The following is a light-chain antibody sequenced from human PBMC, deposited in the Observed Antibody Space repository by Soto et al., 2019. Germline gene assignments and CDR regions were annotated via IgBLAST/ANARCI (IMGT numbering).Light chain of an antibody. CDR3: QQYGASPIT. Sequence: ENVLTQSPGTLSLSPLEIATLSCRASQTVYNGFLAWYQQKPGQAPRLLIYGASSRATGIPDRFSGSGSGTDFTLIISRLEPEDFALYYCQQYGASPITFGQGTRLEIK. CDR2: GAS. J-gene: IGKJ5*01. CDR1: QTVYNGF. V-gene: IGKV3-20*01.